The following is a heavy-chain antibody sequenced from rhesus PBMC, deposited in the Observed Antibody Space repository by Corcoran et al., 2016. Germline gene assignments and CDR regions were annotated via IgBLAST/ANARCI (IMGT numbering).Heavy chain of an antibody. CDR3: ARGEDWLSY. J-gene: IGHJ4*01. V-gene: IGHV3-201*01. CDR1: GFPFADYA. D-gene: IGHD3-3*01. Sequence: EVQLVESGGGVVQPGGYLRLSCAASGFPFADYAMHWVRQAQGKGLEWVSGISWSGGSTYYADSVKGRFTISRDNAKNSLYLQMGSLRAEDTALYYCARGEDWLSYWGQGVLVTVSS. CDR2: ISWSGGST.